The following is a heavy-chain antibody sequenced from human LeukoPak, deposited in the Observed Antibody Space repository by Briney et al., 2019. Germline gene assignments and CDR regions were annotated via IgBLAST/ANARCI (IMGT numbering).Heavy chain of an antibody. V-gene: IGHV1-69*01. CDR3: ATGPRRYCSSTSCPSELV. D-gene: IGHD2-2*01. CDR1: GGTFSSYA. Sequence: SVKVSCKASGGTFSSYAISWVRQAPGQGLEWMGGIIPIFGTANYAQKIQGRVTITADESTSTAYMELSSLRSEDTAVYYCATGPRRYCSSTSCPSELVWGQGTLVTVSS. CDR2: IIPIFGTA. J-gene: IGHJ4*02.